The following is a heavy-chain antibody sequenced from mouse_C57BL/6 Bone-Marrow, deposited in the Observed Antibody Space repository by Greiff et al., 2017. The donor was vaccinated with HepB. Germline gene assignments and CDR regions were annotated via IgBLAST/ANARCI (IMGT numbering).Heavy chain of an antibody. D-gene: IGHD2-14*01. V-gene: IGHV1-81*01. J-gene: IGHJ1*03. CDR2: IYPRSGNT. Sequence: VKLVESGAELARPGASVKLSCKASGYTFTSYGISWVKQRTGQGLEWIGEIYPRSGNTYYNEKFKGKATLTADKSSSTAYMELRSLTSEDSAVYFWARGGYDDPYWYFDVWGTGTTVTVSS. CDR1: GYTFTSYG. CDR3: ARGGYDDPYWYFDV.